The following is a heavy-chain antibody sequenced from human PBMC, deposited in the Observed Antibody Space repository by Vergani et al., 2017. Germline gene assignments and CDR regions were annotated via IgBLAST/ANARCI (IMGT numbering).Heavy chain of an antibody. CDR2: IYYSGST. J-gene: IGHJ6*03. V-gene: IGHV4-39*07. CDR1: GGSISSYY. D-gene: IGHD3-3*01. Sequence: QVQLQESGPGLVKPSETLSLTCTVSGGSISSYYWGWIRQPPGKGLEWIGSIYYSGSTYYNPSLKSRVTISVDTSKNQFSLKLSSVTAADTAVYYCARSDLFLEWLMTRDDYYYYYMDVWGKGTTVTVSS. CDR3: ARSDLFLEWLMTRDDYYYYYMDV.